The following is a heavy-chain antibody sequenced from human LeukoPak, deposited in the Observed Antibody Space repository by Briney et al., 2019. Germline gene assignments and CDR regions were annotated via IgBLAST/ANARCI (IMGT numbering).Heavy chain of an antibody. Sequence: GGSLRLSCAASGFTFSSYAMSWVRQAPGKGLEWVSAISGSGGSTYYADSVKGRFTISRDNSKNTLYLQMNSLRAEDTAVYYCAKDPNTPIAAAGNAFDIWGQGTMVTVSS. D-gene: IGHD6-13*01. J-gene: IGHJ3*02. V-gene: IGHV3-23*01. CDR1: GFTFSSYA. CDR2: ISGSGGST. CDR3: AKDPNTPIAAAGNAFDI.